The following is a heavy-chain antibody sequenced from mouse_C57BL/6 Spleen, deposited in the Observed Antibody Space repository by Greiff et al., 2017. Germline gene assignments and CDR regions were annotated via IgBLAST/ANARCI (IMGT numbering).Heavy chain of an antibody. CDR2: IRNKANGYTT. D-gene: IGHD3-3*01. CDR3: ARLDGDNVWYVGV. J-gene: IGHJ1*03. Sequence: EVHLVESGGGLVQPGGSLRLSCAASGFTFTDYYMSWVRQPPGKALEWLGFIRNKANGYTTEYSASVKGRFTISRDNSQSILYLQMNALRAEDSAADYCARLDGDNVWYVGVWGTGTTVTVAT. CDR1: GFTFTDYY. V-gene: IGHV7-3*01.